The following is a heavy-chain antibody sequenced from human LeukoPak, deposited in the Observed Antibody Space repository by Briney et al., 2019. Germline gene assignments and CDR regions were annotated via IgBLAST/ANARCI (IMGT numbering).Heavy chain of an antibody. Sequence: KTGGSLRLSCAASGFTFSKAWMSWVRQAPGKGLEWVGRIKSKTDGGTTDYAAPVKGRFTISRDDSKNTLYLQMNSLKTEDTAVYYCTTAYYGDYVPDAFDIWGQGTMVTVSS. V-gene: IGHV3-15*01. CDR1: GFTFSKAW. CDR2: IKSKTDGGTT. D-gene: IGHD4-17*01. J-gene: IGHJ3*02. CDR3: TTAYYGDYVPDAFDI.